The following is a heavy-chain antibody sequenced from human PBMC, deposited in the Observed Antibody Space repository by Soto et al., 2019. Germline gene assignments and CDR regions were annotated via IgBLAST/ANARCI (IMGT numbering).Heavy chain of an antibody. CDR3: AKYPAYYDSSGPSFDAFDV. V-gene: IGHV3-23*01. Sequence: PGGSLRLSCAASGFTFRTYGMSWVRQPPGEGLEWVSAISGSGASTYYVDSVKGRFTISRDNSKNTLYLQMNSLRAEDTALYYCAKYPAYYDSSGPSFDAFDVWGQGTMVTVSS. CDR2: ISGSGAST. CDR1: GFTFRTYG. J-gene: IGHJ3*01. D-gene: IGHD3-22*01.